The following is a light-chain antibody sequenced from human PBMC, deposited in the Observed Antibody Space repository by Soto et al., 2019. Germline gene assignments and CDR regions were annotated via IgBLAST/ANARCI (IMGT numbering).Light chain of an antibody. V-gene: IGKV3-20*01. Sequence: EVVLTQSPGTLSLSPGERATLSCRASQSINNNYLAWYQQRPGQAPRLLIFGSSDRATGITDRFSGSGSGTDFTLTISRLEPEDFAVYYCHPYGSSPPYTFGQGTKLEI. CDR3: HPYGSSPPYT. J-gene: IGKJ2*01. CDR1: QSINNNY. CDR2: GSS.